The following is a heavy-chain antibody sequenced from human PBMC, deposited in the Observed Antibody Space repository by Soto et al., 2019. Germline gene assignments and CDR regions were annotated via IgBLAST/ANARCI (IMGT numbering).Heavy chain of an antibody. CDR3: AITMYGSGSCSDD. V-gene: IGHV3-66*01. J-gene: IGHJ4*02. CDR2: IYSGGST. Sequence: EVQLVESGGGLVQPGGSLRISCAASGFTVSSYYMTWVRQAPGKGLEWVSVIYSGGSTYYADSVKGRFTISRDNSKNTLYLQMNSLRAEDTAVYYCAITMYGSGSCSDDWGQGTLVLVSS. D-gene: IGHD3-10*01. CDR1: GFTVSSYY.